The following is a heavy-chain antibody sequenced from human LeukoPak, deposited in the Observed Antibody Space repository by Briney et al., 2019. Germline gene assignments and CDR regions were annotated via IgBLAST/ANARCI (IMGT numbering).Heavy chain of an antibody. CDR2: IYSGGST. V-gene: IGHV3-66*01. D-gene: IGHD3-10*01. Sequence: GGSLRLSCAASGFTFSSNYMSWVRQAPGKGLEWVSVIYSGGSTYYADSVKGRFTISRDNSKNTLYLQMNSLRAEDTAVYYCARVGLWFGELHENWGQGTLVTVSS. J-gene: IGHJ4*02. CDR1: GFTFSSNY. CDR3: ARVGLWFGELHEN.